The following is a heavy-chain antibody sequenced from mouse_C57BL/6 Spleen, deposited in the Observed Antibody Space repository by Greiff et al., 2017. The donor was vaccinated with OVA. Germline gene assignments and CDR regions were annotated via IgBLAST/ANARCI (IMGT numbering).Heavy chain of an antibody. CDR2: IDPSDSYT. V-gene: IGHV1-69*01. J-gene: IGHJ2*01. D-gene: IGHD2-3*01. CDR3: ARGMVRGYFDY. Sequence: VQLQQPGAELVMPGASVKLSCKASGYTFTSYWMHWVKQRPGQGLEWIGEIDPSDSYTNYNQKFKGKSTLTVDKSSSTAYMQLSSLTSGDSAVYYCARGMVRGYFDYWGQGTTLTVSS. CDR1: GYTFTSYW.